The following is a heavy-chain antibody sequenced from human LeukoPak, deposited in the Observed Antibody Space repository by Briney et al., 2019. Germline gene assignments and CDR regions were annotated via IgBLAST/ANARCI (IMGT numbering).Heavy chain of an antibody. CDR3: AREVGIAAAGNLGDYYYMDV. Sequence: GGSLRLSCAASGFTFSSFGIHWVRQAPGKGLEWVAVISYDGSNKYYADSVKGRFTISRDNSKNTLYLQMNSLRAEDTAVYYCAREVGIAAAGNLGDYYYMDVWGKGTTVTISS. CDR2: ISYDGSNK. D-gene: IGHD6-13*01. V-gene: IGHV3-30*03. CDR1: GFTFSSFG. J-gene: IGHJ6*03.